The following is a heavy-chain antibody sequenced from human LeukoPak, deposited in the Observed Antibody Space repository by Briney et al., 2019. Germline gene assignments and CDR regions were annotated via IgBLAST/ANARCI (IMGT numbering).Heavy chain of an antibody. CDR1: GFTFSSYE. D-gene: IGHD3-22*01. CDR3: AREKVASGYYGDAFDI. CDR2: ISSSGSTI. Sequence: PGGSLRLSCVASGFTFSSYEMNWVRQAPGKGLEWVSYISSSGSTIYYADSVKGRFTISRDNAKNSLYLQMNSLRAEDTAVYYCAREKVASGYYGDAFDIWGQGTMVTVSS. J-gene: IGHJ3*02. V-gene: IGHV3-48*03.